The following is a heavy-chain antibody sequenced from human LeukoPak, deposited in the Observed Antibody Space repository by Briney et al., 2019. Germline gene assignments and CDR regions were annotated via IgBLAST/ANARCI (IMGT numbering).Heavy chain of an antibody. V-gene: IGHV3-30-3*01. D-gene: IGHD1-1*01. J-gene: IGHJ4*02. CDR3: ARVSADNRHAIGFFFDS. Sequence: PGGSLRLSCTASGFTFRDYAMHWVRQAPGKGLEWVALISYGGSNKYYADPVKGRFTISRDNSKNTLYLEVNSLRAEDTAVYYCARVSADNRHAIGFFFDSWGQGTLVTVSS. CDR2: ISYGGSNK. CDR1: GFTFRDYA.